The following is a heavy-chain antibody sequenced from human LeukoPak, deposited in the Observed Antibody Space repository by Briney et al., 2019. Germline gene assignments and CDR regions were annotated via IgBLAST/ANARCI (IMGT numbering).Heavy chain of an antibody. D-gene: IGHD3-3*01. CDR3: AREKNDFWSGSNYMDV. Sequence: SKTLSLTCTVSGGSISSGSYYWSWIRQPAGKGLEWIGRIYTSGSTNYNPSLKSRVTISVDTSKNQFSLRLSSVTAADTAVYYCAREKNDFWSGSNYMDVWGKGTTVTISS. J-gene: IGHJ6*03. CDR1: GGSISSGSYY. V-gene: IGHV4-61*02. CDR2: IYTSGST.